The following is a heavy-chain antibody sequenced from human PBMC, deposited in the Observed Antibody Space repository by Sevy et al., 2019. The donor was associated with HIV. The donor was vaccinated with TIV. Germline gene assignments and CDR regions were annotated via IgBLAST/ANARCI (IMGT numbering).Heavy chain of an antibody. J-gene: IGHJ6*02. CDR1: GYTFTGYY. CDR2: INPNSGGT. D-gene: IGHD3-10*01. CDR3: ASPDYGSVSPRYYYYGMDV. V-gene: IGHV1-2*02. Sequence: ASVKVSCKASGYTFTGYYMHWVRQAPGQGLEWMGWINPNSGGTNYAQKFQGRVTMTRDTSISTAYMELSRLRSDDTAVYYCASPDYGSVSPRYYYYGMDVWGQGTTVTVSS.